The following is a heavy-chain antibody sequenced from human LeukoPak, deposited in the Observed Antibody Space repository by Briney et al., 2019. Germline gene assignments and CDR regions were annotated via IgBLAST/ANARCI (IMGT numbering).Heavy chain of an antibody. Sequence: PWGSLRLSCAAYGFTFSGYYMSWIRQAPGKGLEWVSYISSSGSIIYNADSVKGRFTISRDNAKNRLYLQMNSLRAGDRAVYYCARGNYYYGMDGWGEGTTVTVSA. CDR1: GFTFSGYY. J-gene: IGHJ6*01. CDR3: ARGNYYYGMDG. V-gene: IGHV3-11*01. CDR2: ISSSGSII.